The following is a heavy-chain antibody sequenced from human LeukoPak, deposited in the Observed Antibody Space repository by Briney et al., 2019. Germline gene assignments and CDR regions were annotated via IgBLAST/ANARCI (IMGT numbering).Heavy chain of an antibody. J-gene: IGHJ4*02. CDR3: ARGPRVIAVAGSWGGDY. CDR2: ISGSGGST. D-gene: IGHD6-19*01. Sequence: GGSLRLSCAASGFTFSSYAMSWVRQAPGKGLEWVSAISGSGGSTYYADSVKGRFTISRDNSKNTLYLQMNSLRAEDTAVYYCARGPRVIAVAGSWGGDYWGQGTLVTVSS. CDR1: GFTFSSYA. V-gene: IGHV3-23*01.